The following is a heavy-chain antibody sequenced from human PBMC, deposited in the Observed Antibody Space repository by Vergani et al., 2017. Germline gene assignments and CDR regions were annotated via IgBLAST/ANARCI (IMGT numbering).Heavy chain of an antibody. CDR1: GFTFSSYA. V-gene: IGHV3-23*01. CDR2: ISGSGGST. D-gene: IGHD6-6*01. Sequence: EVQLLESGGGLVQPGGSLRLSCAASGFTFSSYAMSWVRQAPGKGLEWVSAISGSGGSTYYADSVKGRFSISRDNAKNTLYLQMNSLRAEDTAVYYCARDNAYSSSSKDPDAYYYYMDVWGKGTTVTVSS. J-gene: IGHJ6*03. CDR3: ARDNAYSSSSKDPDAYYYYMDV.